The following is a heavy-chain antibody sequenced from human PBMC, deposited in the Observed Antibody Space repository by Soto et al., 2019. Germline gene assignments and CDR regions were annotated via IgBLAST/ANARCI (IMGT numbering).Heavy chain of an antibody. V-gene: IGHV1-69*13. J-gene: IGHJ4*02. CDR1: GGTFSSYA. CDR2: IIPIFGTA. Sequence: SVKVSCKASGGTFSSYAISWVRQAPGQGLEWMGGIIPIFGTANYAQKFQGRVTITADESTSTAYMELSSLRSEDTAVYYCASAAVTGTAGLDFWGQGTQVTVSS. CDR3: ASAAVTGTAGLDF. D-gene: IGHD6-19*01.